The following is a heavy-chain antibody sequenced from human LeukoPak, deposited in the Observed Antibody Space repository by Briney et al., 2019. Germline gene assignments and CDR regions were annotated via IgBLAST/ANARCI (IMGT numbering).Heavy chain of an antibody. Sequence: GGSLRLSCAASGFTFDDYAMHWVRQAPGKGLEWVSSISWNCGSIGYADSVKGRFTISRDNAKNSLYVQMNSLRAEDTALYYCAKDIAVAAAGTTIDYWGQGTLVTVSS. D-gene: IGHD6-13*01. CDR2: ISWNCGSI. CDR1: GFTFDDYA. J-gene: IGHJ4*02. CDR3: AKDIAVAAAGTTIDY. V-gene: IGHV3-9*01.